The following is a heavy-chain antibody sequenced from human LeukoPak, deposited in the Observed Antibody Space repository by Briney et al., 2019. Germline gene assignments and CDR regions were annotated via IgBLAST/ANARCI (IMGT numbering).Heavy chain of an antibody. J-gene: IGHJ4*02. D-gene: IGHD4-11*01. V-gene: IGHV4-34*01. CDR1: GGSFSGYY. CDR2: INHSGST. CDR3: ARAEINDYSRY. Sequence: SETLSLTCAVYGGSFSGYYWSWIRQPPGKGLEWIGEINHSGSTNYNPSLKSRVIISVDTSKNQFSLKLGSVTAADTALYYCARAEINDYSRYWGQGIPVIVSS.